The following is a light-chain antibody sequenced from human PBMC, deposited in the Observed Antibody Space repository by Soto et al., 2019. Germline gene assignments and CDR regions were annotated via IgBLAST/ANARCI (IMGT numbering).Light chain of an antibody. CDR2: DVS. CDR3: SSYTSSTIL. V-gene: IGLV2-14*03. Sequence: QSALTQPASVSGSPGQSIIISCTGTSSDADAYNYVSWYQHHPGKAPKLLIYDVSNRPSGISNRFSGSKSGNTASLTISGLQHEDEADYFCSSYTSSTILFGGGTQLTVL. CDR1: SSDADAYNY. J-gene: IGLJ2*01.